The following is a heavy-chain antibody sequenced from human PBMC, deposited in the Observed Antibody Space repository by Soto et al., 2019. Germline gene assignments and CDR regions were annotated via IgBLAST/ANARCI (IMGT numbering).Heavy chain of an antibody. V-gene: IGHV3-74*01. J-gene: IGHJ6*03. CDR2: INSDGSST. D-gene: IGHD3-3*01. CDR3: ARAPGGITIFGVVSPNMDV. Sequence: GGSLRLSCAASGFTFSSYWMHWVRQAPGKGLVWVSRINSDGSSTSYAGSAKGRLTISRENTKNTLYLQMNSLRAEDTAVYYCARAPGGITIFGVVSPNMDVWGKGTTVTVSS. CDR1: GFTFSSYW.